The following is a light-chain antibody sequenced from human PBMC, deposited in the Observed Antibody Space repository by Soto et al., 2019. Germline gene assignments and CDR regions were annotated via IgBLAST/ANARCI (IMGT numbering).Light chain of an antibody. J-gene: IGKJ1*01. CDR3: QQYYNWPPWT. Sequence: EVVLTQSPGILSLSPGERATLSCRASQSFGSSYLAWYQQKPRRAPRLLIYRASTRAAGVSARISGSGSGTEFTLSISSLQPEDSAVYYCQQYYNWPPWTFGQGTKVDIK. V-gene: IGKV3-15*01. CDR1: QSFGSSY. CDR2: RAS.